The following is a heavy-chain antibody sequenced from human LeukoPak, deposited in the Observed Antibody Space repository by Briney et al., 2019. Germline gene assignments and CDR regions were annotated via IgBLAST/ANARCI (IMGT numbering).Heavy chain of an antibody. D-gene: IGHD3-10*01. J-gene: IGHJ4*02. V-gene: IGHV3-30*01. Sequence: QPGKSLRLSCAASGFTFSNYARHWVRQAPGKGLEWVSLISSGGTYEYYADSVKGRFTISRDNSKNTLYLQLNSLRAEDTAVYYSARDSTYYYDSGSSGPHYFDNWGQGTLVTVSS. CDR3: ARDSTYYYDSGSSGPHYFDN. CDR1: GFTFSNYA. CDR2: ISSGGTYE.